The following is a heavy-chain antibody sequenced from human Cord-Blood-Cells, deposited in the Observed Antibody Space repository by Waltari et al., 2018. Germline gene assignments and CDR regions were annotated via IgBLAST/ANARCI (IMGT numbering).Heavy chain of an antibody. V-gene: IGHV1-2*02. CDR2: INPNSGGT. CDR1: GYTFTGYY. CDR3: ARYSYGHNDAFDI. J-gene: IGHJ3*02. Sequence: QVQLVQSGAEVKKPGASGKVSCKASGYTFTGYYMHWVRPAPGQGLEWMGWINPNSGGTNYAQKFQGRVTMTRDTSIGTAYMELSRLRSDDTAVYYCARYSYGHNDAFDIWGQGTMVTVSS. D-gene: IGHD5-18*01.